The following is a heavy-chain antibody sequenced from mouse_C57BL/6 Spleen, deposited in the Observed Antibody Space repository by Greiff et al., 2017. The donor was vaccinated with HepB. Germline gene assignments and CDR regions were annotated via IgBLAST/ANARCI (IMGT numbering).Heavy chain of an antibody. CDR2: IYPGDGDT. D-gene: IGHD1-1*01. CDR1: GYAFSSSW. CDR3: ARTITTVVAD. J-gene: IGHJ4*01. Sequence: VKLMESGPELVKPGASVKISCKASGYAFSSSWMNWVKQRPGKGLEWIGRIYPGDGDTNYNGKFKGKATLTADKSSSTAYMQLSSLTSEDSAVYFCARTITTVVADWGQGTSVTVSS. V-gene: IGHV1-82*01.